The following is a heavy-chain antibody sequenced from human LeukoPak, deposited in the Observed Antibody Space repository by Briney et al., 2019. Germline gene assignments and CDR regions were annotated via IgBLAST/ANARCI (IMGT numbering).Heavy chain of an antibody. CDR3: ARDAPPYSSGWYLDY. CDR2: IYYSGST. J-gene: IGHJ4*02. CDR1: GGSISSYY. D-gene: IGHD6-19*01. Sequence: PSGTLSLTCTVSGGSISSYYWSWIRQPPGKGLEWIGYIYYSGSTNYNPSLKSRVTISVDTSKNQFSLKLSSVTAADTAVYYCARDAPPYSSGWYLDYWGQGTLVTVSS. V-gene: IGHV4-59*01.